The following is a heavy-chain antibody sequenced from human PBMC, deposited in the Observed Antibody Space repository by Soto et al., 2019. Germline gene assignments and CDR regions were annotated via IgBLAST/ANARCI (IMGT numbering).Heavy chain of an antibody. Sequence: GGSLRLSCAASGFTFSSYGMHWVRQAPGKGLEWVAVIWYDGSNKYYADSVKGRFTISRDNSKNTLYLQMNSLRAEDTAVYYCASGTPHPASSGYSATSPNPHSWGQATLVTVSS. J-gene: IGHJ4*02. V-gene: IGHV3-33*01. D-gene: IGHD3-22*01. CDR1: GFTFSSYG. CDR2: IWYDGSNK. CDR3: ASGTPHPASSGYSATSPNPHS.